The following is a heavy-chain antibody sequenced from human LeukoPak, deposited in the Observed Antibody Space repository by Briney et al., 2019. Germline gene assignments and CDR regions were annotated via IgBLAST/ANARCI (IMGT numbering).Heavy chain of an antibody. V-gene: IGHV1-18*01. Sequence: ASVKVSCKASGYTFINYAFSWVRQAPGQGLEWMGWINTNSGNTNYLKRLQGRVTMTTDTSTSTAYMELRSLRSDDTAVYYCVRDPVRGVSDYWGQGTLVTVSS. CDR1: GYTFINYA. CDR2: INTNSGNT. CDR3: VRDPVRGVSDY. J-gene: IGHJ4*02. D-gene: IGHD3-10*01.